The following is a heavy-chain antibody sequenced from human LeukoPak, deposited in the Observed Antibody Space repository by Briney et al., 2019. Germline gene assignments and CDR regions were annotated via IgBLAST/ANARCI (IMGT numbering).Heavy chain of an antibody. CDR2: IYSGGSK. CDR3: ARDKVAAAHLDY. D-gene: IGHD2-2*01. J-gene: IGHJ4*02. V-gene: IGHV3-66*01. Sequence: PGGSLRLSCVASGFTVSSNYMSWVRQAPGEGLEWVSVIYSGGSKYHADSVKGRFTISRDNSKNALYLQMNSLRVEDTAVYYCARDKVAAAHLDYWGQGTLVTVSS. CDR1: GFTVSSNY.